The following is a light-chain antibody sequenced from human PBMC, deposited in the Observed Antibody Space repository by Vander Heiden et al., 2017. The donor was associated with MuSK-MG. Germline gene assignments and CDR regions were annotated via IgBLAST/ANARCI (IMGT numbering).Light chain of an antibody. CDR1: ALARHQ. J-gene: IGLJ2*01. V-gene: IGLV3-25*03. CDR2: KGS. CDR3: QSEAISGNSGI. Sequence: QPARITCSGDALARHQGYWYYQRPGQAPVLVIYKGSDRPSGIPERFSGSSSGTTVTLTISGVQAEDEADDYGQSEAISGNSGICGGGTKLIV.